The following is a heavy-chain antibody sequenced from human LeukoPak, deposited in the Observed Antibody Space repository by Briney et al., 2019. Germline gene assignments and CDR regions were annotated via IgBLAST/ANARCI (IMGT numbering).Heavy chain of an antibody. CDR2: IYTSGST. V-gene: IGHV4-61*02. J-gene: IGHJ4*02. Sequence: PSETLSLTCTVSGGSISSGNYWSWIRQPAGKGLEWIGRIYTSGSTNYNPSLKSRVTISVDTSKNQFSLKLSSVTAADTAVYYCARSGCSSTSCYQADYWGQGTLVTVSS. D-gene: IGHD2-2*01. CDR1: GGSISSGNY. CDR3: ARSGCSSTSCYQADY.